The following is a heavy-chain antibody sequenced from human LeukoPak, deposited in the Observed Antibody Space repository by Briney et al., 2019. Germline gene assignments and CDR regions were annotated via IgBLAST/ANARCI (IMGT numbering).Heavy chain of an antibody. CDR2: ISSSSSYI. V-gene: IGHV3-21*01. Sequence: KPGGSLRLSCAASGFTVSSNYMSWVRQAPGKGLEWVSSISSSSSYIYYADSVKGRFTISRDNAKNSLYLQMNSLRADDTAVYYCATDGFLAAALIDYWGQGTLVTVSS. CDR1: GFTVSSNY. J-gene: IGHJ4*02. D-gene: IGHD6-13*01. CDR3: ATDGFLAAALIDY.